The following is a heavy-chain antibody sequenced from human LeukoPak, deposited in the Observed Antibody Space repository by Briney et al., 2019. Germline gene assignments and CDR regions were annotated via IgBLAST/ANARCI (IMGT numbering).Heavy chain of an antibody. D-gene: IGHD3-3*01. V-gene: IGHV3-7*01. CDR1: GFTFSSYW. CDR3: MRQNRAYFFGH. Sequence: GGSLRLSCAASGFTFSSYWMTWGRQAPGKGLEWVANIRQDGSEKNYVDSVKGRFTISRDNAKNSLYLQMNSLRVEDTAVYFCMRQNRAYFFGHWGQGTLVTVSS. CDR2: IRQDGSEK. J-gene: IGHJ1*01.